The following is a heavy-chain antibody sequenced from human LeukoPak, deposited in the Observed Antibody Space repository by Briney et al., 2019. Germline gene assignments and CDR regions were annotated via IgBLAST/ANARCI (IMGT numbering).Heavy chain of an antibody. CDR3: ARGGERTDDAFDI. CDR1: GGSISSYY. CDR2: IYYSGST. V-gene: IGHV4-59*01. J-gene: IGHJ3*02. Sequence: SETLSLTCTVSGGSISSYYWSWIRQPPGKGLEWIGYIYYSGSTNYNPSLKSRVTISVDTSKNQFSLKLSSVTAADTAVYYCARGGERTDDAFDIWGQGTMVTVSS. D-gene: IGHD1-26*01.